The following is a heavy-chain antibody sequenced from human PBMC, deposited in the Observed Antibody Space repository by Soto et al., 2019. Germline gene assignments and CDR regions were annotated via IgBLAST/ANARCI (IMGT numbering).Heavy chain of an antibody. CDR1: GGSFSGYY. Sequence: PSETLSLTCAGYGGSFSGYYWSWIRQPPGKGLEWIGEVNHSGSTNYNPSLKSRVTISVDTSKNQSSLKLSSVTAADTAVYYCARGWSGLVIIRFDPWGQGTLVTVSS. D-gene: IGHD3-9*01. CDR2: VNHSGST. J-gene: IGHJ5*02. CDR3: ARGWSGLVIIRFDP. V-gene: IGHV4-34*01.